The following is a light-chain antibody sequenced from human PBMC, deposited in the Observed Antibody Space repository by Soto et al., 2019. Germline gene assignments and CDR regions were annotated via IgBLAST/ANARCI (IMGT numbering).Light chain of an antibody. J-gene: IGLJ2*01. CDR2: EVS. Sequence: QSALTQPASVSGSPGQSITISCTGTSSYVGSYNLVSWYQQHPSKAPKLMIYEVSKRPSGVSNRFSGSKSGNTASLTISGLQAEDEADYYCCSYAGSTTFEFGGGTKLTVL. CDR3: CSYAGSTTFE. V-gene: IGLV2-23*02. CDR1: SSYVGSYNL.